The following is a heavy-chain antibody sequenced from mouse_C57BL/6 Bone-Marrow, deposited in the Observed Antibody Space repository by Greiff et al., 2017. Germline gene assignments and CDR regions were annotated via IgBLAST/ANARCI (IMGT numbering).Heavy chain of an antibody. D-gene: IGHD4-1*01. CDR2: IWSGGST. CDR1: GFSLTSYG. J-gene: IGHJ3*01. CDR3: ARNWDRFAY. V-gene: IGHV2-2*01. Sequence: VQVVESGPGLVQPSQSLSITCTVSGFSLTSYGVHWVRQSPGKGLEWLGVIWSGGSTDYNAAFISRLSISKDNSKSQVFFKMNSLQADDTAIYYCARNWDRFAYWGQGTLVTVSA.